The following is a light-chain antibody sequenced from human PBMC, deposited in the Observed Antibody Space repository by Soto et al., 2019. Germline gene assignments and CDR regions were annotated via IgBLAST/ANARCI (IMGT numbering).Light chain of an antibody. CDR3: SSYTSSSTR. CDR1: SSDVGTYNY. Sequence: QSVLTQPASVSGSPGQSITISCIATSSDVGTYNYVSWYQQRPGKAPKLIIYEVLNRPSGVSDRSSGSKSGNTASLTISGLVAEDEGTYYCSSYTSSSTRFGGGTKLTVL. CDR2: EVL. J-gene: IGLJ2*01. V-gene: IGLV2-14*01.